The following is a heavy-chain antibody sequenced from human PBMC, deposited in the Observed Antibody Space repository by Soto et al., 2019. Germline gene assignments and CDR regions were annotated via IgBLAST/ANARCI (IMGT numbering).Heavy chain of an antibody. D-gene: IGHD6-19*01. V-gene: IGHV1-69*13. CDR1: GGTFSSYA. J-gene: IGHJ5*02. CDR2: IIPIFGTA. Sequence: ASVKVSCKASGGTFSSYAISWVRQAPGQGLEWMGGIIPIFGTANYAQKFQGRVTITADESTSTAYMELSSLRSEDTAVYYCASEADIAVAGNRPNWFDPWGQGTLVTVSS. CDR3: ASEADIAVAGNRPNWFDP.